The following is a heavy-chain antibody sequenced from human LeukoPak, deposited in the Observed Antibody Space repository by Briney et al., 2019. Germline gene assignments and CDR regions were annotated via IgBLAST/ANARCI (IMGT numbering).Heavy chain of an antibody. D-gene: IGHD4-23*01. J-gene: IGHJ4*02. CDR1: EFSLINAW. CDR3: TTVIMGTPKDDY. Sequence: GGSLRLSCAASEFSLINAWMSWVRQAPGKGLEWVGRIRSEADGRTLDYAALVKGRFTISRDASKNTLYLQMNSLKTEDTAVYYCTTVIMGTPKDDYWGQGTLVTVSS. CDR2: IRSEADGRTL. V-gene: IGHV3-15*01.